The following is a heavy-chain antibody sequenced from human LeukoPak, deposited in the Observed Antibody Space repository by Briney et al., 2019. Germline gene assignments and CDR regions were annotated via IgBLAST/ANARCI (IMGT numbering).Heavy chain of an antibody. J-gene: IGHJ4*02. CDR3: ARARTPTGTVNY. CDR2: INPNSGGT. CDR1: GYTFTGYC. Sequence: ASVKVSCKASGYTFTGYCMHWVRQAPGQGLEWMGWINPNSGGTNYAQKFQGRVTMTRDTSISTAYMELSRLRSDDTAVYYCARARTPTGTVNYWGQGTLVTVSS. D-gene: IGHD1-14*01. V-gene: IGHV1-2*02.